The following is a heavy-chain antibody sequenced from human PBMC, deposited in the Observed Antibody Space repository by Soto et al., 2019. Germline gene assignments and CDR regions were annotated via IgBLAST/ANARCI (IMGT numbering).Heavy chain of an antibody. J-gene: IGHJ6*02. V-gene: IGHV3-48*02. CDR3: ARDPPEGYDFWSGYSHYYYGMDV. CDR1: GFTFSSYS. D-gene: IGHD3-3*01. Sequence: GGSLRLSCAASGFTFSSYSMNWVRQAPGKGLEWVSYISSSSSTIYYADSVKGRFTISRDNAKNSLYLQMNSLRDEDTAVYYCARDPPEGYDFWSGYSHYYYGMDVWGQGTTVTVSS. CDR2: ISSSSSTI.